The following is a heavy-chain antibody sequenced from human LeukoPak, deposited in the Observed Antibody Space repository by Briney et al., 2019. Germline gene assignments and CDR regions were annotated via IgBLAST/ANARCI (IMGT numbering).Heavy chain of an antibody. CDR3: ARTRSRGLNWFDP. V-gene: IGHV4-30-4*08. J-gene: IGHJ5*02. CDR2: IYYSGST. Sequence: SETLSLTCTVSGGSISSGDYYWSWIRQPPWKGLEWIGYIYYSGSTYYNPSLKSRVTISVDTSKNQFSLKLSSVTAADTAVYYCARTRSRGLNWFDPWGQGTLVTVSS. CDR1: GGSISSGDYY. D-gene: IGHD3-16*01.